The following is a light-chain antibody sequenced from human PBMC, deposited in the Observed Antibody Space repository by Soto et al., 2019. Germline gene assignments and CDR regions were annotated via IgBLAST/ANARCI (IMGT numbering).Light chain of an antibody. CDR3: QQSNSYPRT. V-gene: IGKV1-13*02. J-gene: IGKJ2*01. CDR2: GAS. CDR1: QGINRA. Sequence: AIQLTQCPSSLSASAGDRVTITCRASQGINRALAWYQQKPGKPPKVLIYGASSLESGVPSRFSGSGSGTDFTLTISSLQPEDFATYYCQQSNSYPRTFGQGTKLEIK.